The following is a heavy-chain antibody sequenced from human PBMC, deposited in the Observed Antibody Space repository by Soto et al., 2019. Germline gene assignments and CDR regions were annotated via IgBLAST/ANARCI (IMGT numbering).Heavy chain of an antibody. D-gene: IGHD2-15*01. V-gene: IGHV1-8*01. Sequence: APVKVSCKASGYMFTTDDTNWVRHATGQGLEWIGWMNHNSGNTGHAQKFQGRLTMNRNISISTAYMELSSLRSEDTAVYYCAREPAATLYYCGMDVWGQGTTVTVSS. J-gene: IGHJ6*02. CDR3: AREPAATLYYCGMDV. CDR1: GYMFTTDD. CDR2: MNHNSGNT.